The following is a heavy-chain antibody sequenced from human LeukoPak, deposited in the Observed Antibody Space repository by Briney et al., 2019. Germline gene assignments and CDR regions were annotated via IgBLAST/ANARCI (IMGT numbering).Heavy chain of an antibody. V-gene: IGHV1-8*02. CDR3: ARALRIESYSGPLDV. CDR2: MNPNSGNT. D-gene: IGHD4-4*01. J-gene: IGHJ6*02. Sequence: GASVKVSCKASGYTFTSYYMHWVRQATGQGLEWMGWMNPNSGNTGYAQKFQGRVTMTRNTSISTAYMELSSLKSEDTAVYYCARALRIESYSGPLDVWGQGTTVTVSS. CDR1: GYTFTSYY.